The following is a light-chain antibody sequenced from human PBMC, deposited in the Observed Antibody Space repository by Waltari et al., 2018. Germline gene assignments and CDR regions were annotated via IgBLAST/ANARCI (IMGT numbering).Light chain of an antibody. V-gene: IGKV3-15*01. J-gene: IGKJ3*01. CDR3: QQYDDWPLT. Sequence: EIVMTQSPATRSVSPGERATFSCRASQSISDNLAWYQQKPGQAPRLLIFRASTRATDIPARFSGSGSGTEFTLTISSLQSEDFAVYYCQQYDDWPLTFGPGTKVDF. CDR2: RAS. CDR1: QSISDN.